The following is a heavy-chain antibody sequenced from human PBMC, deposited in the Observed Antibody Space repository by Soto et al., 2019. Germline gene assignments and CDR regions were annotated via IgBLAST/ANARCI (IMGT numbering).Heavy chain of an antibody. Sequence: GGSLRLSCAASGFTFSSYWMSWVRQAPGKGLEWEANIKQDGSEKFYVDSVKGRFTISRDNAKNSLYLQMNSLRAEDTSVYYCARGNWNDPYYFDYWGQGTLVTVSS. CDR1: GFTFSSYW. J-gene: IGHJ4*02. D-gene: IGHD1-20*01. CDR2: IKQDGSEK. V-gene: IGHV3-7*01. CDR3: ARGNWNDPYYFDY.